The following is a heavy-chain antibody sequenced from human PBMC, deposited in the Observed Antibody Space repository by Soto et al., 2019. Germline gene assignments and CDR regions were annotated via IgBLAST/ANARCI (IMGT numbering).Heavy chain of an antibody. CDR3: ARGQEGVLATH. V-gene: IGHV4-34*01. J-gene: IGHJ4*02. CDR1: GGSFTGYY. CDR2: IKDGGST. Sequence: QVQLQQWGAGLLKPSETLSLTCAVNGGSFTGYYWSWVRQPPGKGLEWIGEIKDGGSTNYSPSLRSRVTISADTSKRQLSLKVTSVTAADTAVYYCARGQEGVLATHWDQGSLVTVSS. D-gene: IGHD2-8*02.